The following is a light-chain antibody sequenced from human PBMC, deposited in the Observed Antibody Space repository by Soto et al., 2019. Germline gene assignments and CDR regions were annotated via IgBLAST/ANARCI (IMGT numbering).Light chain of an antibody. V-gene: IGKV3-20*01. CDR3: QHYGTSLRT. CDR1: QSLSSTY. J-gene: IGKJ1*01. CDR2: GAS. Sequence: EIVLTQSPGTLSLSPGERATLSCRASQSLSSTYLAWYQQKPGQAPRLLIYGASSRATGIPDRFSGSGSGTDFALTIRRLEPEDFAVYYCQHYGTSLRTFGQGTRVDFK.